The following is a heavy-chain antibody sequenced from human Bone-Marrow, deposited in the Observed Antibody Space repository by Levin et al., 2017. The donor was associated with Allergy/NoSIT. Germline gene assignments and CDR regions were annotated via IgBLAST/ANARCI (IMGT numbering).Heavy chain of an antibody. V-gene: IGHV3-33*01. J-gene: IGHJ6*02. D-gene: IGHD1-1*01. CDR1: GFTFRIYG. CDR3: ARAGYNDYRVPYYAMDL. Sequence: GGSLRLSCAASGFTFRIYGMHWVRQAPGKGLTWVAFIWNDGSNKYYADSVEGRFTISRDNSKNTLSLQMNSLGAEDAGVYYCARAGYNDYRVPYYAMDLWGQGTTVTVSS. CDR2: IWNDGSNK.